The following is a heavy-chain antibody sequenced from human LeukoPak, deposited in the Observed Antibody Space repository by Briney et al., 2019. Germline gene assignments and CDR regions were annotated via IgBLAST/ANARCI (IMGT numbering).Heavy chain of an antibody. Sequence: GGSLRLSCAASGFTFNSYAMTWVRQAPGKGLDWVSGISGTGSNTYYADSVKGRFTISRDNSKNTLYLQMNSLRAEDTAVYYCAKRLGSCSSTTCQTWAGDFDYWGQGTLVTVSS. J-gene: IGHJ4*02. D-gene: IGHD2-2*01. CDR1: GFTFNSYA. CDR3: AKRLGSCSSTTCQTWAGDFDY. V-gene: IGHV3-23*01. CDR2: ISGTGSNT.